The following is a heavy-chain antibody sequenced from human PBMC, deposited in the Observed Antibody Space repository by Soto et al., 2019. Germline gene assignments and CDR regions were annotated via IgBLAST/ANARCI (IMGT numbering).Heavy chain of an antibody. V-gene: IGHV4-4*02. Sequence: QVQLQESGPGLVKPSGTLSLTCAVSSGSISSSNWWSWVRQPPGKGLEWIGEIYHSGSTNYNPSLRSRVSLSVDKSKSQFALKLSSVTAADTAVYYCARADCSGGSCFSRGERPQYNWFDPWGQGTLVTVSS. D-gene: IGHD2-15*01. J-gene: IGHJ5*02. CDR2: IYHSGST. CDR1: SGSISSSNW. CDR3: ARADCSGGSCFSRGERPQYNWFDP.